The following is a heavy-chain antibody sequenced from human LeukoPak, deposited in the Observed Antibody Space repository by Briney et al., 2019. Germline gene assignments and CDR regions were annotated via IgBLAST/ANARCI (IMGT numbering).Heavy chain of an antibody. J-gene: IGHJ4*02. D-gene: IGHD4-17*01. CDR1: GYTFTGYY. CDR2: INPNSGGT. Sequence: ASVKVSCKASGYTFTGYYMHWVRQAPGQGLEWMGWINPNSGGTSYAQKFQGRVTMTRDTSISTAYMELSRLRSDDTAVYYCASRPQDGHDPAENFDYWGQGTLVTVSS. V-gene: IGHV1-2*02. CDR3: ASRPQDGHDPAENFDY.